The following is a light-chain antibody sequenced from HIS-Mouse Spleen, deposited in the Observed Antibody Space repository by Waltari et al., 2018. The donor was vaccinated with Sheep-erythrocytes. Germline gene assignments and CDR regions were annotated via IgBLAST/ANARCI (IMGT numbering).Light chain of an antibody. CDR3: QQRRGFT. Sequence: EIVLTQSPATLSLSPGEGATLSCRASQSVSSYLAWYQQKPGQAPRLLIYDASNRATGIPARFSGSGSGTDFTLTISSLEPEDFAVYYCQQRRGFTFGPGTKVDIK. CDR1: QSVSSY. CDR2: DAS. V-gene: IGKV3-11*01. J-gene: IGKJ3*01.